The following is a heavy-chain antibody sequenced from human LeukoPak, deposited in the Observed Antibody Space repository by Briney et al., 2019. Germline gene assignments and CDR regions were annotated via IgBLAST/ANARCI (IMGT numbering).Heavy chain of an antibody. J-gene: IGHJ2*01. CDR3: ARGDWHFDL. V-gene: IGHV4-39*07. CDR1: GGSISSSGYY. CDR2: IYYSGSA. Sequence: SETLSLTCTVSGGSISSSGYYWSWIRQPPGKGLEWIGTIYYSGSAYYNPSLKTQVTISVDTSKNQFSLKVTSVTAADTAVYYCARGDWHFDLWGRGTLVSVSS.